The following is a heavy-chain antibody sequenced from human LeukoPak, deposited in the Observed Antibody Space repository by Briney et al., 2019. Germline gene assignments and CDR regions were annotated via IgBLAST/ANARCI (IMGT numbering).Heavy chain of an antibody. CDR1: GFSITTNTYY. CDR3: ARQGAAAGGRAFDY. J-gene: IGHJ4*02. V-gene: IGHV4-39*01. CDR2: VYYSGST. D-gene: IGHD6-13*01. Sequence: SETLSLTCTVSGFSITTNTYYWGWIRQPPGKGLEWIGSVYYSGSTYYSPSLKSRVTTSVDTSKNQFSLKLSSVTAADTAVYYCARQGAAAGGRAFDYWGQGTLVTVSS.